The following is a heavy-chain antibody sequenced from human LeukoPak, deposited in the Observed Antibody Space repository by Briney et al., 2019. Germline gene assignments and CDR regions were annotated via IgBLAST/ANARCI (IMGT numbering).Heavy chain of an antibody. CDR2: ISSSSSYI. V-gene: IGHV3-21*01. CDR1: GFTFSSYS. D-gene: IGHD3-10*01. J-gene: IGHJ4*02. CDR3: ARGLGGSGSSFDY. Sequence: GGSLRLSCAASGFTFSSYSMNWVRQAPGKGLEWVSSISSSSSYIYYADSVKGRFTISRDNAKNSLYLQMNSLRAEDTAVYYCARGLGGSGSSFDYWGQGTLVTVSS.